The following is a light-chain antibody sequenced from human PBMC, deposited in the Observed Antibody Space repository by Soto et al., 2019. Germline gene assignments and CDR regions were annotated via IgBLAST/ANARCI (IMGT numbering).Light chain of an antibody. CDR3: QQYGTSPYT. Sequence: EIVLTQSPGTLSLSPGERATLSCRASQSVSSNSFAWYQQKPGQAPSLLIYGASYRATGSPDRFSGSGSGTDFTFTISRLEPADFAVYYCQQYGTSPYTFGQGTKLEIK. V-gene: IGKV3-20*01. CDR1: QSVSSNS. CDR2: GAS. J-gene: IGKJ2*01.